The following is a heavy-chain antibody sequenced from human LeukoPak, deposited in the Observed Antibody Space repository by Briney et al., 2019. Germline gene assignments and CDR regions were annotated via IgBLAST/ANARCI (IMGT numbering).Heavy chain of an antibody. CDR3: ARGEGLLWFGELLLRGYDQGPAYYFDY. D-gene: IGHD3-10*01. CDR2: MNPNSGNT. J-gene: IGHJ4*02. Sequence: ASVKVSCKASGYTFTSYDINWVRQATGQGLEWMGWMNPNSGNTGYAQKFQGRVTMTRNTSISTAYMELSSLRSEDTAVYYCARGEGLLWFGELLLRGYDQGPAYYFDYWGQGTLVTVSS. CDR1: GYTFTSYD. V-gene: IGHV1-8*01.